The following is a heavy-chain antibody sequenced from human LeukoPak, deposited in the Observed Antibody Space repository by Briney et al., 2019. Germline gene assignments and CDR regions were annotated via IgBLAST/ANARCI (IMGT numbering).Heavy chain of an antibody. CDR3: AKCPTYYYDSSGSNWFDP. D-gene: IGHD3-22*01. CDR2: ISGSGGST. J-gene: IGHJ5*02. CDR1: GFTFSNYF. V-gene: IGHV3-23*01. Sequence: GGSLRLSCTASGFTFSNYFMSWVRQAPRKGLEWVSGISGSGGSTHYVDSVKGRFTISRDNSKNTLYLQMNSLRAEDTAVYYCAKCPTYYYDSSGSNWFDPWGQGTLVTVSS.